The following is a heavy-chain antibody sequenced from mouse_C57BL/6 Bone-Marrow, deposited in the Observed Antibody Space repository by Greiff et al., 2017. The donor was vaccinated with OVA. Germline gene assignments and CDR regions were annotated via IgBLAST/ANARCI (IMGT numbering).Heavy chain of an antibody. CDR3: ARQGWAWFAY. CDR1: GFTFSSYG. J-gene: IGHJ3*01. CDR2: ISSGGSYT. D-gene: IGHD2-3*01. Sequence: VNVVESGGDLVKPGGSLKLSCAASGFTFSSYGMSWVRQTPDKRLEWVATISSGGSYTYYPDSVKGRFTISRDNAKNTLYLQMSSLKSEDTAMYYCARQGWAWFAYWGQGTLVTVSA. V-gene: IGHV5-6*01.